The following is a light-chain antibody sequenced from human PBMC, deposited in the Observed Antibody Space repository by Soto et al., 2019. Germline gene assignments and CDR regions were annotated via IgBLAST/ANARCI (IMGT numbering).Light chain of an antibody. Sequence: EIVLTQSPATLPLSPGERATLSCRASRSINNYLAWYQQRPGQAPRLLFYDASNRATGIPARFNGSGSGTDFTLTITALEPDDFAVYYCQQRSNWPPGITFGQGTKLEIK. CDR2: DAS. V-gene: IGKV3-11*01. J-gene: IGKJ2*01. CDR1: RSINNY. CDR3: QQRSNWPPGIT.